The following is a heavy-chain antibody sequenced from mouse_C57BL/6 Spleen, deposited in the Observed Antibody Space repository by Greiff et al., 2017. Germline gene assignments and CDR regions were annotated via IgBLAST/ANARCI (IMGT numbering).Heavy chain of an antibody. J-gene: IGHJ2*01. Sequence: QVQLQQSGAELARPGASVKLSCKASGYTFTSYGISWVKQRTGQGLEWIGEIYPRSGNTYYNEKFKGKATLNADKSASTAYMELRSLTSEDSAVYFGARSSTMVTTWNYFDYWGQGTTLTVSS. CDR2: IYPRSGNT. D-gene: IGHD2-2*01. CDR3: ARSSTMVTTWNYFDY. CDR1: GYTFTSYG. V-gene: IGHV1-81*01.